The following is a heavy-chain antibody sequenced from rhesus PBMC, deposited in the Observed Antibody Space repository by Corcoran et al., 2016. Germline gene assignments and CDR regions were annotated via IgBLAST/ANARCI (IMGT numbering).Heavy chain of an antibody. D-gene: IGHD5-42*01. CDR2: ISNGGGST. CDR1: GFTFSRSG. V-gene: IGHV3S5*01. J-gene: IGHJ3*01. CDR3: AKRGYSGYSLLNDAFDF. Sequence: EVQLVESGGGLVQPGGSLRLSCAASGFTFSRSGMSWVRQAPGKGLECVSYISNGGGSTYYADSVEGRFTISRDNSKNTLSLQMNSLRAEDTAVYYCAKRGYSGYSLLNDAFDFWGQGLRVTVSS.